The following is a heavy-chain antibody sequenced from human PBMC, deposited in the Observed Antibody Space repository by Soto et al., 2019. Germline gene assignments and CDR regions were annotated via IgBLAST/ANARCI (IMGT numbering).Heavy chain of an antibody. V-gene: IGHV1-18*01. CDR1: GYTFTSYG. CDR2: ISAYNGNT. J-gene: IGHJ4*02. D-gene: IGHD3-10*01. CDR3: ARDYEAPYYGSGSTNPLDY. Sequence: QVQLVQSGAEVKKPGASVKVSCKASGYTFTSYGISWVRQAPGQGLEWMGWISAYNGNTNYAQKLQGRVTMTTDTSTSTAYMELRSLRSDDTAVYYCARDYEAPYYGSGSTNPLDYWGQGTLVTVSS.